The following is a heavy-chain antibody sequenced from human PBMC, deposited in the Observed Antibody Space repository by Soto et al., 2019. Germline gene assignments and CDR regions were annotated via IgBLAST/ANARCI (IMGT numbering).Heavy chain of an antibody. Sequence: LSQTLSLTCAISVDIVSSNSAAWNCIRQSPSRGLEWLGRTYYRSKWYNDYAVSVKSRITINPDTSKNQFSLQLNSVTPEDTAVYYCARDNQGSPASDYYYYGMDVWGQGTTVTVSS. CDR3: ARDNQGSPASDYYYYGMDV. CDR1: VDIVSSNSAA. CDR2: TYYRSKWYN. J-gene: IGHJ6*02. D-gene: IGHD3-3*01. V-gene: IGHV6-1*01.